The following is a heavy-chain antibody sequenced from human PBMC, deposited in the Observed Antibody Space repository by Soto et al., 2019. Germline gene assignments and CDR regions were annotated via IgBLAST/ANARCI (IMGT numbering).Heavy chain of an antibody. J-gene: IGHJ4*02. CDR1: GGTFSSYA. V-gene: IGHV1-69*01. Sequence: QVQLVQSGAEVKKPGSSVNVSCKASGGTFSSYAISWVRQAPGHGLEWMGGIIPIFGTANYAQKFQGRVTITADESTSTAYMELSSLRSEDTAVYYCAYSLYCGGDCSFDYWGQGTLVTVSS. CDR2: IIPIFGTA. D-gene: IGHD2-21*02. CDR3: AYSLYCGGDCSFDY.